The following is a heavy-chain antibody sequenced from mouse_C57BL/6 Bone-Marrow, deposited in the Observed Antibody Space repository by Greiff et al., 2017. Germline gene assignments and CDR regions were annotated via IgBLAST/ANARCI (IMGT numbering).Heavy chain of an antibody. CDR3: ARSGSNVLREC. V-gene: IGHV1-55*01. J-gene: IGHJ2*01. CDR1: GYTITSYW. Sequence: QVQLQQPGAELVKPGASVKLSCTASGYTITSYWITWVKQRPGQGLEWIGDIYPGSGRTNYTEKFKSKATLPVATSSSTAYMQLSSLTTEESAVYYCARSGSNVLRECWGQGTTLTVSA. D-gene: IGHD2-4*01. CDR2: IYPGSGRT.